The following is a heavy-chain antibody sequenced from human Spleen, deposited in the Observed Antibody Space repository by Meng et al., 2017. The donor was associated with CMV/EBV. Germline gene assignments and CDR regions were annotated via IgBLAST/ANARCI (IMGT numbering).Heavy chain of an antibody. CDR3: ARHTVVNNWFDP. Sequence: GGSLRLSCAASGFPFSTYWMSWVRQAPGKGLEWVANIKQDGSEKYYGDSVKGRFTISRDNAKNSLDLQMNSLRVEDTAVYYCARHTVVNNWFDPWGQGTLVTVS. J-gene: IGHJ5*02. D-gene: IGHD4-23*01. CDR2: IKQDGSEK. CDR1: GFPFSTYW. V-gene: IGHV3-7*01.